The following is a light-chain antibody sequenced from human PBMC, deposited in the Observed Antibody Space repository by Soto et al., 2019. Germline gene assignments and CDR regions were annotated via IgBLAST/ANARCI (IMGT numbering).Light chain of an antibody. Sequence: DVVMTQSPLSLPVTLGQPASISCRSSQGLLHSNGDTFLSWFQQRPGQSPRRLIYQVSNRDSGVPDRFSGSVSGTDFTLTISRVEAEDVGIYYCMQGTHWPYTFGQGTKLEI. V-gene: IGKV2-30*02. CDR2: QVS. J-gene: IGKJ2*01. CDR3: MQGTHWPYT. CDR1: QGLLHSNGDTF.